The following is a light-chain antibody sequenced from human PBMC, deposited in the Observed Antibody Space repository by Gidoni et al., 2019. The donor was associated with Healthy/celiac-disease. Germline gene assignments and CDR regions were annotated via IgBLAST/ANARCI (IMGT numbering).Light chain of an antibody. CDR3: QLRET. CDR1: QSVSSY. Sequence: EIVLTQSPATLSLSPGKRATLSCRASQSVSSYLAWYQQKPGQAPRLLIYDASNRATGIPARFSGSGSGTDFTLTISSLEPEDFAVYYCQLRETFGQGTKVEIK. CDR2: DAS. V-gene: IGKV3-11*01. J-gene: IGKJ1*01.